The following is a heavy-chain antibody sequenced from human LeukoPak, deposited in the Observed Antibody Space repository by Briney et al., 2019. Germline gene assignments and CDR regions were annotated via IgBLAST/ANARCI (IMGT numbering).Heavy chain of an antibody. J-gene: IGHJ4*02. CDR1: GFTVSSNY. V-gene: IGHV3-53*01. CDR2: IYSGGST. Sequence: GGSLRLSCAASGFTVSSNYMSWVRQAPGKGLEWVSVIYSGGSTYYADSVKGRFTISRDNSKNTLYLQMNSLRAEDTALYYCAKDGSLKSYQLLSRHSDYWGQGALVTVSS. CDR3: AKDGSLKSYQLLSRHSDY. D-gene: IGHD2-2*01.